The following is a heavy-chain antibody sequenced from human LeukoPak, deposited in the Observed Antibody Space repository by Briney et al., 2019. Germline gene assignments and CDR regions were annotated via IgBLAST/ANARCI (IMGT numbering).Heavy chain of an antibody. CDR2: ISGSGGST. J-gene: IGHJ4*02. Sequence: GGSLRLSCAASGFTFSSYAMSWVRQAPGKGLEWVSAISGSGGSTYYADSVKGRFTISRDNTKNSLYLQMNSPRAEDTAVYYCARGHWYSFDYWGQGALVTVSS. V-gene: IGHV3-23*01. D-gene: IGHD2-8*02. CDR3: ARGHWYSFDY. CDR1: GFTFSSYA.